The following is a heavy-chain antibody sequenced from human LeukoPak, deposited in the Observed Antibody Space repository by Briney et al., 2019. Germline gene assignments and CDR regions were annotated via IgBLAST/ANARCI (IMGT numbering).Heavy chain of an antibody. J-gene: IGHJ4*02. CDR1: GFTFSSYA. D-gene: IGHD6-13*01. CDR3: AKEYVGSSWGFDY. V-gene: IGHV3-30*02. CDR2: IRYDGSNK. Sequence: GGSLRLSCAASGFTFSSYAMHWVRQAPGKGLEWVAFIRYDGSNKYYADSVKGRFTISRDNSKNTLYLQMNSLRAEDTAVYYCAKEYVGSSWGFDYWGQGTLVTVSS.